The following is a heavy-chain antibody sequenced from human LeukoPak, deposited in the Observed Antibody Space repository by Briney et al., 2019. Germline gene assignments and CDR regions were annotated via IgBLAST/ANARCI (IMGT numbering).Heavy chain of an antibody. CDR2: ISYDGSNK. J-gene: IGHJ4*02. CDR1: GFTFSSYG. V-gene: IGHV3-30*18. D-gene: IGHD1-7*01. Sequence: GGSLRLSCAASGFTFSSYGMHWVRQAPGKGLEWVAVISYDGSNKYYADSVKGRFTISRDNSKNTLYLQMNSPRAEDTGVYYCAKVKTVTGTTSYWGQGTLVTVSS. CDR3: AKVKTVTGTTSY.